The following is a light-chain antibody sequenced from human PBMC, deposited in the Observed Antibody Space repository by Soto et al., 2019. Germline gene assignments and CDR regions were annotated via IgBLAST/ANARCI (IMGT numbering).Light chain of an antibody. Sequence: EIVLTQSPVTLSLSPGERATLSCRASHNVNTFLAWYQQKPGQAPRLIMDDSSKRATFIPARFSGSGSGTDFTLTISSLEPEDFAVYYCQQGSDWPLTCGGGTKVEIK. J-gene: IGKJ4*01. CDR2: DSS. V-gene: IGKV3-11*01. CDR3: QQGSDWPLT. CDR1: HNVNTF.